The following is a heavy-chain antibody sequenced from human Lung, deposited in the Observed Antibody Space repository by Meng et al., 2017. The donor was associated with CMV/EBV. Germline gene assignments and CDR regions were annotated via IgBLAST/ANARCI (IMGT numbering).Heavy chain of an antibody. CDR2: VNPISDHT. V-gene: IGHV1-2*06. CDR3: AKSSDNGWSS. Sequence: SCRASGCCFGGLYLDCARQAPEHGLEWLRRVNPISDHTHLAQEFVDRNTVTRGATIKTAFMELTRLRADDTAVYCCAKSSDNGWSSWGPGTLVTVSS. D-gene: IGHD6-19*01. CDR1: GCCFGGLY. J-gene: IGHJ4*01.